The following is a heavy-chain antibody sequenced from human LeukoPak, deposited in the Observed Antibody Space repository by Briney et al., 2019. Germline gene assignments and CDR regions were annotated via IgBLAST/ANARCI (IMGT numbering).Heavy chain of an antibody. J-gene: IGHJ5*02. Sequence: SETLSLTCAVYGGSFSGYYWSWIRQPPGKGLEWIEEINHSGSTNYNPSLKSRVTISVDTSKSQFSLKLSSVTAADTAVYYCARDINYYDSSGYFNWFDPWGQGTLVTVSS. CDR2: INHSGST. CDR1: GGSFSGYY. CDR3: ARDINYYDSSGYFNWFDP. V-gene: IGHV4-34*01. D-gene: IGHD3-22*01.